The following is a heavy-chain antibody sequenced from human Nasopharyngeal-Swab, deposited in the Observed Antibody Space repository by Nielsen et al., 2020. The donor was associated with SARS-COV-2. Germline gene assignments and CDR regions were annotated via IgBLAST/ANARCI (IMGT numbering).Heavy chain of an antibody. V-gene: IGHV3-21*01. CDR2: ISSSSSYI. Sequence: WIRQPPGKGLEWVSSISSSSSYICYADSVKGRFTISRDNAKNSPYLQMNSLRAEDTAVYYCARAGITMVRAFDYWGQGTLVTVSS. D-gene: IGHD3-10*01. CDR3: ARAGITMVRAFDY. J-gene: IGHJ4*02.